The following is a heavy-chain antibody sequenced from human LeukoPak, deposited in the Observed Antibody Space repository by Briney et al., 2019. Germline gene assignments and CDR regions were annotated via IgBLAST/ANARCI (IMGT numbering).Heavy chain of an antibody. CDR2: IYYSGST. D-gene: IGHD6-19*01. J-gene: IGHJ5*02. Sequence: SETLSLTCIVSGGSISSYYWSWIRQPPGKGLEWIGYIYYSGSTNYNPSLKSRVTISVDTSKNQFSLKLSSVTAADTAVYYCARRVAARGNWFDPWGQGTLVTVSS. CDR1: GGSISSYY. CDR3: ARRVAARGNWFDP. V-gene: IGHV4-59*08.